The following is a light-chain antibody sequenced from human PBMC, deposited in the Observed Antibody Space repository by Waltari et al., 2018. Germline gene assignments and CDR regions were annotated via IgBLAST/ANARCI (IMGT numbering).Light chain of an antibody. J-gene: IGLJ1*01. CDR2: EVN. V-gene: IGLV2-23*02. CDR3: CSYAGSGIYV. Sequence: QSALTQPASVSGSPGQSITVSCTGTSSDVGSYNLVSWFQQYPAKAPKLIIFEVNKRPSGVANHFSGSKSGNTASLTIAGLQAGDEADYYCCSYAGSGIYVFGTGAKVTVL. CDR1: SSDVGSYNL.